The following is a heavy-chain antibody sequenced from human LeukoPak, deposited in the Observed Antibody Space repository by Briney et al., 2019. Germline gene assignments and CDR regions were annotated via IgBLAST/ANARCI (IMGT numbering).Heavy chain of an antibody. D-gene: IGHD4-17*01. CDR2: ISYDGSNK. V-gene: IGHV3-30*03. CDR3: ATNPSLTVTTLDY. Sequence: GGSLRLSCAASGFTFSSYGMHWVRQAPGKGLEWVAVISYDGSNKYYADSVKGRFTISRDNSKNTLYLQMNSLRAEDTAVYYCATNPSLTVTTLDYWGQGTLVTVSS. CDR1: GFTFSSYG. J-gene: IGHJ4*02.